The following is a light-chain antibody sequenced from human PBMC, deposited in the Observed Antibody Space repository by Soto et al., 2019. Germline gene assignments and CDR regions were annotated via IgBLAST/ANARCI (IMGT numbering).Light chain of an antibody. V-gene: IGKV1-5*03. CDR2: AAS. Sequence: DIQMTQSPSALSASIGDRVTITCRASQSISIWLAWYQQKPGKAPKLLIYAASSLESGVPSRFSGSGSGTEITLTISSLQPDDFATYYCHHYNTYSSFGQGTRV. CDR1: QSISIW. CDR3: HHYNTYSS. J-gene: IGKJ1*01.